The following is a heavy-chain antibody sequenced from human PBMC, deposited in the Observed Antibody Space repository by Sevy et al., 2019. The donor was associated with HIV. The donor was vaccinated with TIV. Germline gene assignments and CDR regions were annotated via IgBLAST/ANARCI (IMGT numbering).Heavy chain of an antibody. CDR1: GFTFNTYA. Sequence: GGSLRLSCEASGFTFNTYAMNWVRQAPGKGLEWVSGISNGGERTDYTDSVKGRVTISRDNFKNTLFLQVNSLRADDKVVYYCAKSLYDSTGYYPVLDYCGQGTPVTVSS. J-gene: IGHJ4*02. CDR3: AKSLYDSTGYYPVLDY. D-gene: IGHD3-22*01. CDR2: ISNGGERT. V-gene: IGHV3-23*01.